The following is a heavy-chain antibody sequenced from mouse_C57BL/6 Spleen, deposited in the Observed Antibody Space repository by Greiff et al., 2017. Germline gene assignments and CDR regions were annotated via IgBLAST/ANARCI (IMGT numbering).Heavy chain of an antibody. V-gene: IGHV1-59*01. CDR3: GRRPKYAMDD. J-gene: IGHJ4*01. CDR2: IDPADSYT. CDR1: GYTFTSYW. Sequence: QVQLQQPGAELVRPGTSVKLSCKASGYTFTSYWMHWVKQRPGQGLEWIGVIDPADSYTNYNQKFKGKATLTVDTSSSTAYMRLSSLTSEDSAVSYCGRRPKYAMDDWGPGASVTVAS.